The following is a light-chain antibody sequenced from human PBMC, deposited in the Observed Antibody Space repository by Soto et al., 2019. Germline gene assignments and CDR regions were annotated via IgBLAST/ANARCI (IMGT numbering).Light chain of an antibody. CDR3: SSYTSSRTLV. CDR1: STDVGAYNY. J-gene: IGLJ2*01. CDR2: EVN. V-gene: IGLV2-14*01. Sequence: QSALTQPASVSESPGQSITISCTGTSTDVGAYNYVSWYQKYPSKAPKLMIYEVNYRPSGVSNRFSGSKSGNTASLTISGLQAEDEADYFCSSYTSSRTLVFGGGTKLTVL.